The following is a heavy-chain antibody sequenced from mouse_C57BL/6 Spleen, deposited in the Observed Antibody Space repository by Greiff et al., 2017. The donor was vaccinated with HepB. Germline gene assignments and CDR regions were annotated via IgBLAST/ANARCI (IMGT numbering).Heavy chain of an antibody. CDR3: VRQDYGSSPFAY. CDR1: GFSFNTYA. Sequence: EVKLQESGGGLVQPKGSLKLSCAASGFSFNTYAMNWVRQAPGKGLEWVARIRSKSNNYATYYADSVKDRFTISRDDSESMLYLQMNNLKTEDTAMYYCVRQDYGSSPFAYWGQGTLVTVSA. D-gene: IGHD1-1*01. V-gene: IGHV10-1*01. J-gene: IGHJ3*01. CDR2: IRSKSNNYAT.